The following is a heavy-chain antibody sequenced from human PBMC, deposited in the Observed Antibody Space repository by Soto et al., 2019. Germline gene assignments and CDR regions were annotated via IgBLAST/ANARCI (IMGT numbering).Heavy chain of an antibody. CDR2: IIPIFGTA. CDR3: ARDAYYYDSSGYSNAYYYYGMDV. Sequence: QVQLVQSGAEVKKPGSSVKVSCQASGGTFSSYAISWVRQAPGQGLEWMGGIIPIFGTANYAQKFQGRVTITADESTSTAYMELSSLRSYDTAVYYCARDAYYYDSSGYSNAYYYYGMDVWGQGTTVTVSS. J-gene: IGHJ6*02. D-gene: IGHD3-22*01. V-gene: IGHV1-69*01. CDR1: GGTFSSYA.